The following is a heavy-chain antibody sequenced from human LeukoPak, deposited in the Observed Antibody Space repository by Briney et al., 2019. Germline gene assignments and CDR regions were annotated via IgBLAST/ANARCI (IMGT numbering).Heavy chain of an antibody. CDR3: ARGYIAAAGTHYYYMDV. CDR2: IIPIFGTA. J-gene: IGHJ6*03. D-gene: IGHD6-13*01. Sequence: ASVKVSCKASGGTFSSYAISWVRQAPGQGLEWMGGIIPIFGTANYAQKFQGRVTITTDESTSTAYMELSSLRSEDTAVYYCARGYIAAAGTHYYYMDVWGKGTTVTVSS. CDR1: GGTFSSYA. V-gene: IGHV1-69*05.